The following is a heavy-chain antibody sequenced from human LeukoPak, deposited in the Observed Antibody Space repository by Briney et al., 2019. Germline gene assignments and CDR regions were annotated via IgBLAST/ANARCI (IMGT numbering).Heavy chain of an antibody. CDR2: IYYSGST. CDR3: LYASGTY. D-gene: IGHD3-10*01. CDR1: GGSISSYY. V-gene: IGHV4-59*12. J-gene: IGHJ4*02. Sequence: SETLSLTCTVSGGSISSYYWSWIRQPPGKGLEWIGYIYYSGSTNYNPSLKSRLTISVDTSKDQFSLKLRSVTAADTAVYYCLYASGTYWGQGTLVTVSS.